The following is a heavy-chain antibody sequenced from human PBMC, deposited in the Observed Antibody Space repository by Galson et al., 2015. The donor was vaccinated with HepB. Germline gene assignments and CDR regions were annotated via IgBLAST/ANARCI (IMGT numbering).Heavy chain of an antibody. CDR3: ARDQKQWEPPGYYYYMDV. J-gene: IGHJ6*03. CDR1: GVTFDSYA. D-gene: IGHD1-26*01. CDR2: VSLDGSDE. V-gene: IGHV3-30-3*01. Sequence: LRLSGAASGVTFDSYAIRWVRQGPGQGLDWAAGVSLDGSDEHYADSVKGRFTISRDNAKSMVYLQMSSLRLEDTGVYYCARDQKQWEPPGYYYYMDVWGKGTPVTVSS.